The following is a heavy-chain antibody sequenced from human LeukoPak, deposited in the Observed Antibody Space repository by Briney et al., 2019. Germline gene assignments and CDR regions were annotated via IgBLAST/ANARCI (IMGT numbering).Heavy chain of an antibody. Sequence: SETLSLTCTVSGGSIRSYYWSWIRQPPGKGLEWIGYIYNSGSTNYNPSLKSRVSISVDTSKNQFSLKLSSVTAADTAVYYCARTGSTVTMLYHFDHWGQGTLVTVCS. V-gene: IGHV4-59*01. D-gene: IGHD4-17*01. J-gene: IGHJ4*02. CDR2: IYNSGST. CDR1: GGSIRSYY. CDR3: ARTGSTVTMLYHFDH.